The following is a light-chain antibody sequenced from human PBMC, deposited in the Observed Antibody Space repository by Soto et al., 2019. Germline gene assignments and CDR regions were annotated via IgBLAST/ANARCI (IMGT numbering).Light chain of an antibody. CDR3: QQYARSPPT. Sequence: EIVLTQSPGTLSLSPGERATLSCRASQSVGSSYLAWYQQKPGQPPRLLISGASSRATGIPDRFSGSGSGTDFTLTISRLEPEDVAVYYCQQYARSPPTFGGGTKVEIK. CDR1: QSVGSSY. J-gene: IGKJ4*01. CDR2: GAS. V-gene: IGKV3-20*01.